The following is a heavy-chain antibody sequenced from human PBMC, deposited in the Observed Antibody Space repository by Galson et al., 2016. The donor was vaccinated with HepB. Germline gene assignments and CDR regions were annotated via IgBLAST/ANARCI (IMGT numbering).Heavy chain of an antibody. CDR3: AKDFRGSGYFLDS. V-gene: IGHV3-23*01. J-gene: IGHJ5*01. Sequence: SLRLSCAASGIIFSNYAMSWVRQAPGKGLEWVSVISGGGDNTYYADSVKGRFTISRDNSKNTLFLQMNSLRGEDSALYYCAKDFRGSGYFLDSWGQGTLVTVSS. CDR1: GIIFSNYA. D-gene: IGHD6-13*01. CDR2: ISGGGDNT.